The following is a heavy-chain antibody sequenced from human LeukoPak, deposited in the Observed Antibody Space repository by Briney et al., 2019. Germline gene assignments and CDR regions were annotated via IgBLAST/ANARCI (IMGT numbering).Heavy chain of an antibody. CDR2: IWYDGSNK. CDR1: GFTFSSYG. D-gene: IGHD6-13*01. CDR3: ARDGDSSSWDFDY. V-gene: IGHV3-33*01. J-gene: IGHJ4*02. Sequence: GGSLGLSCAASGFTFSSYGMHWVRQAPGKGLEWVAVIWYDGSNKYYADSVKGRFTISRDNSKNTLYLQMNSLRAEDTAVYYCARDGDSSSWDFDYWGQGTLVTVSS.